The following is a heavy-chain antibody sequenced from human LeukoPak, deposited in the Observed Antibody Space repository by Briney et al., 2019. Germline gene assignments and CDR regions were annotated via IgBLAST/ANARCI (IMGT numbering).Heavy chain of an antibody. D-gene: IGHD3-22*01. J-gene: IGHJ5*02. CDR3: ARGRGYYDSSGYYYWFDP. V-gene: IGHV1-8*01. CDR2: MNPNSGNT. Sequence: ASVKVSCKASGYTFTSYDINWVRQATGQGLEWMGWMNPNSGNTGYAQKFQGRVTMTRNTSISTAYMELSSLRSEDTAVCYCARGRGYYDSSGYYYWFDPWGQGTLVTVSS. CDR1: GYTFTSYD.